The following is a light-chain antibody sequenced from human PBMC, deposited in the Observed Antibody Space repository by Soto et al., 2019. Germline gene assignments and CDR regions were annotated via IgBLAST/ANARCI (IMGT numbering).Light chain of an antibody. CDR2: AAS. CDR3: QQYYSYPWT. CDR1: QSISSW. V-gene: IGKV1-8*01. Sequence: ASQSISSWLAWYQQKPGKAPKLLIYAASTLQSGVPSRFSGSGFGTDFTLTISCLQSEDFATYYCQQYYSYPWTFGQGTKVDIK. J-gene: IGKJ1*01.